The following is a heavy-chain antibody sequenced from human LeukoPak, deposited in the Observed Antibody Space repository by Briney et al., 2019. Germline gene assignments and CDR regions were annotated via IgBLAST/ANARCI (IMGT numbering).Heavy chain of an antibody. V-gene: IGHV3-21*01. Sequence: GGSLRLSCAASGFTFSSYSMNWVRQAPGKGLEWVSSISSSSSYIYYADSVKGRFTISRDNAKNSLYLQMNSLRAEDTAVYYCARGDGSGWGLVDYWGQGTLVTVSS. D-gene: IGHD6-19*01. CDR1: GFTFSSYS. J-gene: IGHJ4*02. CDR2: ISSSSSYI. CDR3: ARGDGSGWGLVDY.